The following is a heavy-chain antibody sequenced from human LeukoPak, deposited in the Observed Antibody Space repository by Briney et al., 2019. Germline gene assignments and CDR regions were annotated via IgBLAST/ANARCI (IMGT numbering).Heavy chain of an antibody. J-gene: IGHJ5*02. D-gene: IGHD5-24*01. Sequence: PSETPSLTCTVSGGSISSGSYYWSWIRQPAGKGLEWIGRIYTSGSTNYNPSLKSRVTISVDTSKNQFSLKLSSVTAADTAVYYCARDRDDYKYNWFDPWGQGTLVTVSS. CDR3: ARDRDDYKYNWFDP. CDR2: IYTSGST. CDR1: GGSISSGSYY. V-gene: IGHV4-61*02.